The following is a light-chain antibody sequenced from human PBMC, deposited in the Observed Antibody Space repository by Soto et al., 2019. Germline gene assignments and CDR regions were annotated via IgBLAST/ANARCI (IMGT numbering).Light chain of an antibody. Sequence: EIVLTQSPGFLSLSPGERATLSCRASQSVDSSFFAWYQQKPGQAPRLLIYGASKRATGIPDRFSGSGSGTDFTLTISRLVPEDFAVYYCRQYVSSVTFGQGTKVEIK. CDR1: QSVDSSF. V-gene: IGKV3-20*01. J-gene: IGKJ1*01. CDR2: GAS. CDR3: RQYVSSVT.